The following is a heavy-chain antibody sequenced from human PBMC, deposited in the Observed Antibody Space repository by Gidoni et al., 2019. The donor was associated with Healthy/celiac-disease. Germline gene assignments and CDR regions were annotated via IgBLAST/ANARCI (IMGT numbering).Heavy chain of an antibody. CDR1: GYTFTSYG. CDR2: ISAYNGNT. D-gene: IGHD3-22*01. J-gene: IGHJ4*02. Sequence: QVQLVQSGAEVKKPGASVKVSCKASGYTFTSYGISWVRQAPGQGLEWMGWISAYNGNTNYEQKLQGRVTMTTDTSTSTAYMELRSLRSDDTAVYYCARDWAGEGYYYGVYFDYWGQGTLVTVSS. V-gene: IGHV1-18*01. CDR3: ARDWAGEGYYYGVYFDY.